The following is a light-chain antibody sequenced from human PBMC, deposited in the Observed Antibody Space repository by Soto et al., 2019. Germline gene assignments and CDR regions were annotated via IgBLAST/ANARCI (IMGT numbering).Light chain of an antibody. CDR3: QQYYAYSKT. J-gene: IGKJ1*01. CDR1: QSISGW. Sequence: DIQMTPSPSTLSASVGDRVTITCRASQSISGWLAWYQQKPGTAPKLLIYDASTLDSGVPSRFSGSGSGTEFTLTINSLQPDDFATYYCQQYYAYSKTFGQGTKV. CDR2: DAS. V-gene: IGKV1-5*01.